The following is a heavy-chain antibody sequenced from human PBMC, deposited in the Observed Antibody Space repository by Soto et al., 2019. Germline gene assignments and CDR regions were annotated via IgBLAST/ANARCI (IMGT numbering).Heavy chain of an antibody. J-gene: IGHJ3*02. CDR3: ARVVLRYFDWFPNDAFDI. D-gene: IGHD3-9*01. CDR2: ISAYNGNT. CDR1: GYTFTSYG. V-gene: IGHV1-18*01. Sequence: ASVKVSCKASGYTFTSYGIIWVRQAPGQGLEWMGWISAYNGNTNYAQKLQGRVTMTTDTSTSTAYMELRSLRSDDTAVYYCARVVLRYFDWFPNDAFDIWGQGTMVTVSS.